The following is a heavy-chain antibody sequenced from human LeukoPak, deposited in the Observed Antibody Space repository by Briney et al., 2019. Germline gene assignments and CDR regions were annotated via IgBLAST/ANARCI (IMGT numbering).Heavy chain of an antibody. CDR2: ISGSGGST. Sequence: GGSLRLSCAASEFTFSSYSMNWVRQAPGKGLEWVSAISGSGGSTYYADSVKGRFTISRDNSKNTLYLQMNSLRAEDTAVYYCAKDLGYCQYWGQGTLVTVSS. J-gene: IGHJ4*02. CDR3: AKDLGYCQY. D-gene: IGHD3-22*01. CDR1: EFTFSSYS. V-gene: IGHV3-23*01.